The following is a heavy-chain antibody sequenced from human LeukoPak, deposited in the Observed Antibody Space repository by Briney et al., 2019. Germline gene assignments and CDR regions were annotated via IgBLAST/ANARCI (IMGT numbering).Heavy chain of an antibody. D-gene: IGHD3-10*01. CDR2: IYSGGST. V-gene: IGHV3-53*01. CDR3: ARVSSGSYYDS. Sequence: PGGSLRLSCAASGLTVSSNYMSWVRQAPGKGLEWVSVIYSGGSTYYADSVKGRFTISRDNSKNTLYLQMNSLRAEDTAVYYCARVSSGSYYDSWGQGILVTVSS. CDR1: GLTVSSNY. J-gene: IGHJ4*02.